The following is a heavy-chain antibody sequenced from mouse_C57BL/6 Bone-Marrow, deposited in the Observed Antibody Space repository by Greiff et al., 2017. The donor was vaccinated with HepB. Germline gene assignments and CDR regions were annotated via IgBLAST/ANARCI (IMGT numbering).Heavy chain of an antibody. CDR2: IDPENGDT. V-gene: IGHV14-4*01. D-gene: IGHD2-1*01. J-gene: IGHJ3*01. CDR3: TTLLSEAWFAY. Sequence: VRLQQSGAELVRPGASVKLSCTASGFNIKDDYMHWVKQRPEQGLEWIGWIDPENGDTEYASKFQGKATITADTSSNTAYLQLSSLTSEDTAVYYCTTLLSEAWFAYWGQGTLVTVSA. CDR1: GFNIKDDY.